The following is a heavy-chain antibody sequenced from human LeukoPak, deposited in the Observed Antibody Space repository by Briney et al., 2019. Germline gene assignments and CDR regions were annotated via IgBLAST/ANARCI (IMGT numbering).Heavy chain of an antibody. D-gene: IGHD3-22*01. Sequence: QPGGSLRLSCAASGFTFSSYGMHWVRQAPGKGLEWVAVISYDGSNKYYADSVKGRFTISRDNSKNTLYLQMNSLRAEDTAVYYCAKDRGPFYYHDSSGYSYWGQGTLVTVSS. J-gene: IGHJ4*02. V-gene: IGHV3-30*18. CDR3: AKDRGPFYYHDSSGYSY. CDR2: ISYDGSNK. CDR1: GFTFSSYG.